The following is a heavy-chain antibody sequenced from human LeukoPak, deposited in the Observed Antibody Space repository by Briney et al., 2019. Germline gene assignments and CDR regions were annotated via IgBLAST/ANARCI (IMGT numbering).Heavy chain of an antibody. Sequence: SETLSLTCTVSGGSISSSSYYWGWIRQPPGKGLEWIGSIYYSGSTYYNPSLKSRVTISVDTSKNQLSLKLTSVTAADTAVYYCARGLGVTTDFDYWGQGTLVTVSS. V-gene: IGHV4-39*07. CDR1: GGSISSSSYY. CDR3: ARGLGVTTDFDY. CDR2: IYYSGST. J-gene: IGHJ4*02. D-gene: IGHD4-17*01.